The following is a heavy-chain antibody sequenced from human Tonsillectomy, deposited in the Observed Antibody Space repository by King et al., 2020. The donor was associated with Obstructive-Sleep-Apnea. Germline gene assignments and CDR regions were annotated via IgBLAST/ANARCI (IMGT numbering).Heavy chain of an antibody. V-gene: IGHV3-21*01. D-gene: IGHD3-22*01. CDR3: ARGDYHDSSAYYSINY. Sequence: VQLVESGGGLVKPGGSLRLSCAASGFTFSTYSMNWVRQAPGKGLEWVSSISSSSTYVYYADSVKGRFTISRDNAKNSQYLQMKSLRAEDTAVYYCARGDYHDSSAYYSINYWGQGTLVTVSS. CDR2: ISSSSTYV. J-gene: IGHJ4*02. CDR1: GFTFSTYS.